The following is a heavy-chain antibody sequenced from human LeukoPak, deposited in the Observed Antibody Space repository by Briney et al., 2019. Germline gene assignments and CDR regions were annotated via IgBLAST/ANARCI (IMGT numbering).Heavy chain of an antibody. CDR3: ASLPPVPAAIPSEYFQH. CDR2: ISSSGSTI. J-gene: IGHJ1*01. V-gene: IGHV3-11*04. D-gene: IGHD2-2*02. Sequence: PGGSLRLSCAASGFTFSDYYMSWIRQAPGKGLEWVSYISSSGSTIYYADSVKGRFTISRDNAKNSLYLQMNSLRAEDTAVYYCASLPPVPAAIPSEYFQHWGQGTLVTVSS. CDR1: GFTFSDYY.